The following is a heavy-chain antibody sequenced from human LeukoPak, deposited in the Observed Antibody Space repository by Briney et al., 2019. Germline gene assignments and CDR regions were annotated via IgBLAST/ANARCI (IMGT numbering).Heavy chain of an antibody. CDR3: ARGVLLWFGESPPNWFDP. Sequence: ASVKVSCKASGYTFTSYGISWVRQAPGQGLEWMGWISAYNGNTNYAQKLQGRVTMTTDTSTSTAYMELRSLRSDDTAVYYCARGVLLWFGESPPNWFDPWGQGTLVTVSS. V-gene: IGHV1-18*01. CDR2: ISAYNGNT. D-gene: IGHD3-10*01. CDR1: GYTFTSYG. J-gene: IGHJ5*02.